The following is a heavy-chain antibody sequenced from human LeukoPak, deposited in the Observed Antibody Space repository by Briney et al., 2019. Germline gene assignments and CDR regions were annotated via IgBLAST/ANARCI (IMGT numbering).Heavy chain of an antibody. Sequence: PGGSLRLSCAASGFTFSSYAMSWVRQAPGKGLEWVSAISGSGGSTYYADSVKGRFTISRDNSKNTLYLQMNSLRAEDTAVYYCAQRFHYGSGSYFPFDPWGQGTPVTVSS. CDR3: AQRFHYGSGSYFPFDP. D-gene: IGHD3-10*01. CDR1: GFTFSSYA. V-gene: IGHV3-23*01. J-gene: IGHJ5*02. CDR2: ISGSGGST.